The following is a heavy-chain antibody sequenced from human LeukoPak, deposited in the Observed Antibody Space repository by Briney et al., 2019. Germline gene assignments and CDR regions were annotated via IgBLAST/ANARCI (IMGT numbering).Heavy chain of an antibody. D-gene: IGHD2-21*02. Sequence: GGSLRLSCVASGFTFEDYGMSWVRQTPGKGLEWVSGISWNGGSTGYPDSVEGRFTISRDNAKNSLYLQMNNLRAEDTAVYYCARVVAVTSYYFDYWGQGTLVTVSS. J-gene: IGHJ4*02. CDR3: ARVVAVTSYYFDY. CDR1: GFTFEDYG. CDR2: ISWNGGST. V-gene: IGHV3-20*04.